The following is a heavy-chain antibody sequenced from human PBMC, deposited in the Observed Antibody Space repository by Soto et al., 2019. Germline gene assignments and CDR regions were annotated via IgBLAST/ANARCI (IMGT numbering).Heavy chain of an antibody. CDR2: IDPSGGKT. Sequence: ASVKVSCKASGYTFTRDQIHWVRQTPGQGLEWMGMIDPSGGKTNYAQKFQGRVTMTRDTSTSTVYMALSSLRSEDTAIYFCGRVMRSLLSITALDTWGQGTLVTVSS. CDR1: GYTFTRDQ. D-gene: IGHD3-10*01. CDR3: GRVMRSLLSITALDT. J-gene: IGHJ5*02. V-gene: IGHV1-46*01.